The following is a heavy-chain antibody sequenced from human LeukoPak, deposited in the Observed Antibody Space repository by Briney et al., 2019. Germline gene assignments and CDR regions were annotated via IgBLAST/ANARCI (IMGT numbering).Heavy chain of an antibody. CDR1: GGSISSYY. J-gene: IGHJ5*02. CDR3: ARCFLGFDP. CDR2: IYYSGST. D-gene: IGHD3-16*01. V-gene: IGHV4-59*01. Sequence: KPSQTLSLTCTVSGGSISSYYWSWIRQPPGKGLEWIGYIYYSGSTNYNPSLKSRVTISVDTSKNQFSLKLSSVTAADTAVYYCARCFLGFDPWGQGTLVTVSS.